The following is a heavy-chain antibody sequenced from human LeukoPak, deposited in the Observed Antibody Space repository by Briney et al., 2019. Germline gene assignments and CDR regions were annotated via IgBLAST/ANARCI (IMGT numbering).Heavy chain of an antibody. CDR2: INPNSGAT. CDR3: AKVTFGGPLFDY. J-gene: IGHJ4*02. D-gene: IGHD3-16*01. CDR1: GYTFTGYF. Sequence: GASVKVSCKASGYTFTGYFMHWVRQAPGQGLEWMGWINPNSGATSYAQKFQGRVTMTRDTSISTAHMELRRLRSDDTAVYYCAKVTFGGPLFDYWGQGTLVTVSS. V-gene: IGHV1-2*02.